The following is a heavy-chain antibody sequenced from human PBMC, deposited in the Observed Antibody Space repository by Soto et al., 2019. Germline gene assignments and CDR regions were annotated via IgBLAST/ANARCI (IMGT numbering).Heavy chain of an antibody. D-gene: IGHD3-22*01. CDR1: GFTFSKYG. J-gene: IGHJ4*02. CDR3: ARDDDYDAYALDY. Sequence: QSGGSLRLSCAASGFTFSKYGMHWVRQAPGKGLEWVALIWNDGIRKVYVDSVRGRFTISRDNSKNTLDLQMNNLRDEDTAVYYCARDDDYDAYALDYWGPGTLVTVSS. V-gene: IGHV3-33*01. CDR2: IWNDGIRK.